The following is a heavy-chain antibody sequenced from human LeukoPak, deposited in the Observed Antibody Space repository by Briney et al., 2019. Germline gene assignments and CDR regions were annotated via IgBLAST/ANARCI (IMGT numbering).Heavy chain of an antibody. CDR1: RFTFNNYA. Sequence: GGSLRLSCAASRFTFNNYAMSWVRQAPGKGLEWVSVISGSGGSTYYADSVKGRFTISRDNSKNTLYLQMNSLRAEDTAVYYCAKDGIRWRLDAFDIWGQGTMVTVSS. V-gene: IGHV3-23*01. D-gene: IGHD4-23*01. CDR2: ISGSGGST. CDR3: AKDGIRWRLDAFDI. J-gene: IGHJ3*02.